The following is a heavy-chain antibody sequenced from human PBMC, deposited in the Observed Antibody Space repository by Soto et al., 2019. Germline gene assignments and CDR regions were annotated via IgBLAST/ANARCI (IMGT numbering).Heavy chain of an antibody. CDR1: GGFISSSPYY. Sequence: SETLSLTCTVSGGFISSSPYYWGWIRQPPGKGLEWVGSVYFSGSTYYNPSLKSRVTISVDTSMNQFSLKLSSVTATDTAVYYCVRDGHIGVVTAILGRGFAPWGQGALVTVSS. V-gene: IGHV4-39*01. D-gene: IGHD2-21*02. CDR2: VYFSGST. J-gene: IGHJ5*02. CDR3: VRDGHIGVVTAILGRGFAP.